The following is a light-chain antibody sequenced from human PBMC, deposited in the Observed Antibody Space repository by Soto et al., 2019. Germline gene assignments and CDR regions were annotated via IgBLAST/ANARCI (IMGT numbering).Light chain of an antibody. CDR1: QSISSY. Sequence: DIQTTQSPSSLSASVGDRVTITCRASQSISSYLNWYQQKPGKAPKLLIYAASSLQSGVPSRFSGSGSGTDFTLTISSLQPEDFATYYCQQSYSTPITFGQGGRLEI. CDR3: QQSYSTPIT. J-gene: IGKJ5*01. CDR2: AAS. V-gene: IGKV1-39*01.